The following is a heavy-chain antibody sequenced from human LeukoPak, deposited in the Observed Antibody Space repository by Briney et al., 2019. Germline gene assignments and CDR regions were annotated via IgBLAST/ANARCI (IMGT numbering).Heavy chain of an antibody. Sequence: SETLSLTCTVSGGSISSYYWSWIRQPPGKGLEWIGYIYYSGSTNYNPSLKSRVTISVDTSKNQFSLKLSSVTAADTAVYYCASEVYYYDSSGFSNWGQGTLVTVSS. CDR1: GGSISSYY. D-gene: IGHD3-22*01. CDR3: ASEVYYYDSSGFSN. J-gene: IGHJ4*02. CDR2: IYYSGST. V-gene: IGHV4-59*12.